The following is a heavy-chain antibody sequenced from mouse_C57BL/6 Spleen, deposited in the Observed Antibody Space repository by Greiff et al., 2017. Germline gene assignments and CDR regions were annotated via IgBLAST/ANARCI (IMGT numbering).Heavy chain of an antibody. CDR2: IDPETGGT. CDR3: SRPPSWDGLFDY. CDR1: GYTFTDYE. V-gene: IGHV1-15*01. J-gene: IGHJ2*01. Sequence: QVQLQQSGAELVRPGASVTLSCKASGYTFTDYEMHWVKQTPVHGLEWIGAIDPETGGTAYNQKFKGKAILTADKSSSTAYMELRSLTSEDSAVYYCSRPPSWDGLFDYWGQGTTLTVSS. D-gene: IGHD4-1*01.